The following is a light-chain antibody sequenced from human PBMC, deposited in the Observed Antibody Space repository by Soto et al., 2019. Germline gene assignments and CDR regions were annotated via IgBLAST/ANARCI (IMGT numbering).Light chain of an antibody. Sequence: DVQMTQSPPSLSASVGDSVSITCRTSQTIARSLTWYQQKPGKPPNRLIHNAFILQRGSPSRFSGSGSGTEFTLSVTSLKPEDFATYFCQQSYTLPFTFGTGTKLE. CDR1: QTIARS. V-gene: IGKV1-39*01. J-gene: IGKJ2*01. CDR2: NAF. CDR3: QQSYTLPFT.